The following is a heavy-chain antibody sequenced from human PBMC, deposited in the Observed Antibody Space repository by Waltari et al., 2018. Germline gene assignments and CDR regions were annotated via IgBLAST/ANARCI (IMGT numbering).Heavy chain of an antibody. J-gene: IGHJ4*02. Sequence: QITLKESGPTLVKPTQTLTLTCTFSGFSLSTSGVGVGWIRQPPGKAMEWLALIYWNDDKRYSPSRKSRLTITKDTSKNQVVLTMTHMDPVDTATYYCAHIPSSWNFDYWGQGTLVTVSS. CDR2: IYWNDDK. D-gene: IGHD2-15*01. CDR3: AHIPSSWNFDY. V-gene: IGHV2-5*01. CDR1: GFSLSTSGVG.